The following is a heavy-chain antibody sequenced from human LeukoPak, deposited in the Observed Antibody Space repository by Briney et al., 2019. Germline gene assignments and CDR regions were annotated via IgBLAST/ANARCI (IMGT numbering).Heavy chain of an antibody. J-gene: IGHJ4*02. CDR1: GYTFTSYD. D-gene: IGHD2-2*01. Sequence: ASVKVSCKASGYTFTSYDINWVRQATGQGLEWMGWMNPNSGNTGYAQKFQGRVTITRNTSISTAYMELSSLRSEDTAVYYCALIAYCSSTSCFDYWGQGTLVTVSS. CDR3: ALIAYCSSTSCFDY. V-gene: IGHV1-8*03. CDR2: MNPNSGNT.